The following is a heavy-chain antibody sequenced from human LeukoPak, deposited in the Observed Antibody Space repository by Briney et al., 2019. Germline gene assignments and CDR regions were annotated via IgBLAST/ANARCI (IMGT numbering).Heavy chain of an antibody. Sequence: GGSLRLSCAASGFTFSTYAMHWVRQAPGKGLEWMAVVSSDGSNRYYADSVKGRFTISRDNSKNTLYLQMNSLRAEDTAAYYCARALATAGGGYWGQGTLVTVSS. J-gene: IGHJ4*02. CDR2: VSSDGSNR. V-gene: IGHV3-30-3*01. CDR1: GFTFSTYA. D-gene: IGHD5-12*01. CDR3: ARALATAGGGY.